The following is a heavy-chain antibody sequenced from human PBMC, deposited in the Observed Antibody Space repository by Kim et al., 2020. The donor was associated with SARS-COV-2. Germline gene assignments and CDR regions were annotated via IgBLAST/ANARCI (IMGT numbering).Heavy chain of an antibody. Sequence: NNKHYADSVKGRFTISRDNSENTLYLQMNSLRAEDTALYYCAREDDAFDIWGQGTMVTVSP. CDR2: NNK. CDR3: AREDDAFDI. J-gene: IGHJ3*02. V-gene: IGHV3-30-3*01.